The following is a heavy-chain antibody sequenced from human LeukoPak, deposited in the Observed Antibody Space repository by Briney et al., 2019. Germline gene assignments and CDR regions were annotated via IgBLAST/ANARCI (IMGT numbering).Heavy chain of an antibody. D-gene: IGHD5-12*01. CDR1: GFTFSSYS. CDR2: ISSSSSSYI. Sequence: PGGSLRLSCAASGFTFSSYSMNWVRQAPGKGLEWVSSISSSSSSYIYYADSVKGRFTISRDNAKNSLYLQMNSLRAEDTAVYYCARGLINSGYDYSLVYFDYWGQGTLVTVSS. CDR3: ARGLINSGYDYSLVYFDY. V-gene: IGHV3-21*01. J-gene: IGHJ4*02.